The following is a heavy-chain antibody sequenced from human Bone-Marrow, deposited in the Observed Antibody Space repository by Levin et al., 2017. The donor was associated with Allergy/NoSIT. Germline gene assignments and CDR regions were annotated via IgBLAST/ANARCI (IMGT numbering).Heavy chain of an antibody. CDR3: ARMLTGTCERIDP. J-gene: IGHJ5*02. V-gene: IGHV1-2*04. D-gene: IGHD1-7*01. CDR1: GYTFTGYY. Sequence: ASVKVSCKASGYTFTGYYIHWVRQAPGQGLEWMGWINPDSGGTNSAQKFHGWVTMTRDPAISTAYIELTRLRVDDAAVYFWARMLTGTCERIDPWGQGTLVTVS. CDR2: INPDSGGT.